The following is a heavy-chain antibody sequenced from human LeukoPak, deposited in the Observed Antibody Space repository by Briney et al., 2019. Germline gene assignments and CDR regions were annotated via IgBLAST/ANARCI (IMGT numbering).Heavy chain of an antibody. Sequence: GESLKISCKGSGYSFTSYWIGWVRQMPGKGLEWMGIIYPGDSDTRYSPSFQGQVTISADKSISTAYLQWSSLKASDTAMYYCARLGSSYHPKYNWFDPWGQGTLVTVSS. CDR2: IYPGDSDT. J-gene: IGHJ5*02. CDR1: GYSFTSYW. D-gene: IGHD2-15*01. V-gene: IGHV5-51*01. CDR3: ARLGSSYHPKYNWFDP.